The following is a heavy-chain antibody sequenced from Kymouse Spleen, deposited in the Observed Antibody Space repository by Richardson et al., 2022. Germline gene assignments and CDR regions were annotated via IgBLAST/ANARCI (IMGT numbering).Heavy chain of an antibody. Sequence: QVQLQESGPGLVKPSETLSLTCTVSGGSISSYYWSWIRQPPGKGLEWIGYIYYSGSTNYNPSLKSRVTISVDTSKNQFSLKLSSVTAADTAVYYCARETPYDILTGYYNDWGQGTLVTVSS. J-gene: IGHJ4*02. V-gene: IGHV4-59*01. D-gene: IGHD3-9*01. CDR2: IYYSGST. CDR3: ARETPYDILTGYYND. CDR1: GGSISSYY.